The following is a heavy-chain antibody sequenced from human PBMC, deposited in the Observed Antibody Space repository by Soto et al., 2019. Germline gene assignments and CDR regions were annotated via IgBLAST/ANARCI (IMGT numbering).Heavy chain of an antibody. CDR2: ISYDGSNK. CDR1: GFTFSSYA. CDR3: ARDNIRAAMASGYYYGMDV. Sequence: GVSLRLSCAASGFTFSSYAMHWVRQAPGKGLEWVAVISYDGSNKYYADSVKGRFTISRDNSKNTLYLQMNSLRAEDTAVYYCARDNIRAAMASGYYYGMDVWGQGTTVTVSS. D-gene: IGHD5-18*01. V-gene: IGHV3-30-3*01. J-gene: IGHJ6*02.